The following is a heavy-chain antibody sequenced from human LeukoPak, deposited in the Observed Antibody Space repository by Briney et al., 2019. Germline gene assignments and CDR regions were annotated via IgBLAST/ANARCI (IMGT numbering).Heavy chain of an antibody. Sequence: SVKLSCKASGGTFSSYAISWVRQPPGQGLEWMGGTNPIFGTANYAQKLQGRVTITTDESTSSAYMELSSLRSEDTAVYYCARGGDGYSPYFDWWGQGTLVTVSS. D-gene: IGHD5-24*01. CDR3: ARGGDGYSPYFDW. V-gene: IGHV1-69*05. CDR1: GGTFSSYA. CDR2: TNPIFGTA. J-gene: IGHJ4*02.